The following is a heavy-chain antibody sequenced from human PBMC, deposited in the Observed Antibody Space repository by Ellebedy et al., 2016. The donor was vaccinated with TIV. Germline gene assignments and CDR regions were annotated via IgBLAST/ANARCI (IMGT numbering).Heavy chain of an antibody. Sequence: GGSLRLSXAASGFTFSTYAMHWVRQGPGKGLEWVAVISYDGSNKYYTDSVKGRFTISRDNSKNTLYLQMNSLRDEDTAVYYCARDSEQLGPTALGYWGQGTLVTVSS. CDR3: ARDSEQLGPTALGY. D-gene: IGHD6-13*01. CDR2: ISYDGSNK. CDR1: GFTFSTYA. V-gene: IGHV3-30*04. J-gene: IGHJ4*02.